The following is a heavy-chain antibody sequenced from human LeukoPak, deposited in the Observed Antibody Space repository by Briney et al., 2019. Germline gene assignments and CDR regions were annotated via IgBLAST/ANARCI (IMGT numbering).Heavy chain of an antibody. J-gene: IGHJ4*02. D-gene: IGHD3-22*01. Sequence: SGPALVKPTQTLTLTCTFSGFSLSTSGMCVSWIRHPPGKALEWLARIDWDDDKYYSTSLKTRLTISKDTSKNQVVLTMTNMDPVDTATYYCARILVDYYDSSGYYPDYWGQGTLVTVSS. CDR1: GFSLSTSGMC. CDR2: IDWDDDK. CDR3: ARILVDYYDSSGYYPDY. V-gene: IGHV2-70*11.